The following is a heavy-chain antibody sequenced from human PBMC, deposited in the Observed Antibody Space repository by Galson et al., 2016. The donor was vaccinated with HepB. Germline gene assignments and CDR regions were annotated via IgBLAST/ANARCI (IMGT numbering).Heavy chain of an antibody. CDR2: IHNSGST. CDR3: ARDEGFYNGMDV. CDR1: SGSVSSGGYY. V-gene: IGHV4-61*08. Sequence: LSLTCTVSSGSVSSGGYYWSWLRQPPGKGLEWIGYIHNSGSTNYNPFLKSRVTIAVDTSKNQFSLKLSSVTAADTAVYYCARDEGFYNGMDVWGQGTTVTVSS. D-gene: IGHD2-2*02. J-gene: IGHJ6*02.